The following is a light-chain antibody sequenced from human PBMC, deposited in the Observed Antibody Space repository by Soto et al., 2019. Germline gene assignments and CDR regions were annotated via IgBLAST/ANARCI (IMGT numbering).Light chain of an antibody. J-gene: IGKJ2*01. CDR1: RSFASSY. CDR3: HHYDSSPPYT. V-gene: IGKV3-20*01. CDR2: AAS. Sequence: VSFRTSRSFASSYLAWYQHKPGQAPRLLIYAASSRATGIPDRFIGSGSGTDFTLTISRLEPDDSAVYYCHHYDSSPPYTFGQGTKVDI.